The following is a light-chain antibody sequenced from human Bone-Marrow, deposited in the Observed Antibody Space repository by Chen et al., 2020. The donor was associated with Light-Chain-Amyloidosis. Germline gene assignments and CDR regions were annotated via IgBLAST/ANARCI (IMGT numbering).Light chain of an antibody. CDR1: SSNIGINY. V-gene: IGLV1-47*01. J-gene: IGLJ1*01. CDR3: AAWDGSMSGCV. Sequence: QSVLTQPPSASGTPGQRVTISCSGASSNIGINYVYCYQHFPRAAPNLLIHRNNLRPSGVPDRFGATESGTSAFLAISGSRSEDEADYYCAAWDGSMSGCVFGTGTKVIVL. CDR2: RNN.